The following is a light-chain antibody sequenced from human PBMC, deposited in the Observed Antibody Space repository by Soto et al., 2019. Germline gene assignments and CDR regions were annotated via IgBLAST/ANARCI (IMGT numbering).Light chain of an antibody. Sequence: QSVLTQPPSMSAAPGQKVTISCSGSSSNIGTNYVSWYQQLPGTAPKLLIYDNNERPSGIPDRFFASKSAASATLGITGLQTGDEADYYCGTWDSSLSAVVFGGGTKL. CDR3: GTWDSSLSAVV. V-gene: IGLV1-51*01. CDR1: SSNIGTNY. J-gene: IGLJ2*01. CDR2: DNN.